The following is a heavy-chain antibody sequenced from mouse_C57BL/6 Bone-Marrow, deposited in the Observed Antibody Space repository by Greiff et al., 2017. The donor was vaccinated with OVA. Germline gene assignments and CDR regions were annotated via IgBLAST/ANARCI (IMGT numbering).Heavy chain of an antibody. V-gene: IGHV1-81*01. J-gene: IGHJ2*01. CDR1: GYTFTSYG. CDR3: ARGFITTVVVDY. D-gene: IGHD1-1*01. CDR2: IYPRSGNT. Sequence: VKLVESGAELARPGASVKLSCKASGYTFTSYGISWVKQRTGQGLEWIGEIYPRSGNTYYNEKFKGKATLTADKSSSTAYMELRSLTSEDSAVYFCARGFITTVVVDYWGQGTTLTVSS.